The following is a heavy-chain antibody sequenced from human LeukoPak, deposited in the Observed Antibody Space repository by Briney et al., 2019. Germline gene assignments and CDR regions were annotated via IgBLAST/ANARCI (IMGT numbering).Heavy chain of an antibody. V-gene: IGHV3-53*05. CDR1: GFTVSSNY. J-gene: IGHJ3*02. D-gene: IGHD4-23*01. CDR2: IYSGGST. CDR3: ARNPLTPDYGGNEAYDAFDI. Sequence: GGSLRLSCAASGFTVSSNYMSWVRQAPGKGLEWVSVIYSGGSTYYADSVKGRFTISRDNSKNTLYLQMNSLRAEDTAVYYCARNPLTPDYGGNEAYDAFDIWGQGTMVTVSS.